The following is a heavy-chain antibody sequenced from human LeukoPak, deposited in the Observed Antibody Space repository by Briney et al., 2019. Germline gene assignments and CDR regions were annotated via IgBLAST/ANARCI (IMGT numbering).Heavy chain of an antibody. D-gene: IGHD3-10*01. CDR3: AKSGVYYYYGMDV. V-gene: IGHV1-24*01. CDR2: FDPEDGET. CDR1: GYILAELS. J-gene: IGHJ6*02. Sequence: ASVKVSCKVSGYILAELSMHWVRQAPGKGLEWMGGFDPEDGETIYAQKFQGRVTMTEDTSTDTAYMELSSLRSEDTAVYYCAKSGVYYYYGMDVWAKGPRSPSP.